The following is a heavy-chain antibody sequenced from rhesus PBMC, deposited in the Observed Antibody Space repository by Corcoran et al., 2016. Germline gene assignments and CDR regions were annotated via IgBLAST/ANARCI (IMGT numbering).Heavy chain of an antibody. V-gene: IGHV4S10*01. Sequence: QVQLQESGPGVVKPSETLSLTCAVSGGSISDSYRWSWICQPPGKGLEWIGYIYGSSTSTNYNPSLKSRVTISKDTSKNQFSLKLSSVTAADTAVYYCARVYGSSYLGSFDYWGQGVLVTVSS. D-gene: IGHD4-29*01. J-gene: IGHJ4*01. CDR3: ARVYGSSYLGSFDY. CDR2: IYGSSTST. CDR1: GGSISDSYR.